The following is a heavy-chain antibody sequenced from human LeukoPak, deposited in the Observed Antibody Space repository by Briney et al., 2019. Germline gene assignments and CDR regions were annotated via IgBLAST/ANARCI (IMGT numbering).Heavy chain of an antibody. D-gene: IGHD3-9*01. CDR2: ISGSGGST. CDR3: AKGYFDWLLPHYFDY. CDR1: GFTFSSYA. J-gene: IGHJ4*02. V-gene: IGHV3-23*01. Sequence: PGGSLRLSCATSGFTFSSYAMSWVRQAPGKGLEWVSAISGSGGSTYYADSVKGRFTISRDNSKNTLYLQMNSLRAEDTAVYYCAKGYFDWLLPHYFDYWGQGTLVTVSS.